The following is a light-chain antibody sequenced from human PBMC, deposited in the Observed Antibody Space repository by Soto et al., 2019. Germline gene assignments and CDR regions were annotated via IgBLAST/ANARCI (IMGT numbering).Light chain of an antibody. CDR3: QQHGSSPRT. CDR1: QSVSSSY. CDR2: GAS. V-gene: IGKV3-20*01. Sequence: ELVLTQSPGTLSLSPGERATLSCRASQSVSSSYLAWYQQKPGQAPRLLIYGASSRATGIPVRFSGSGSATDFTLTISRLEPEDFAVYFCQQHGSSPRTFGQGTKVEI. J-gene: IGKJ1*01.